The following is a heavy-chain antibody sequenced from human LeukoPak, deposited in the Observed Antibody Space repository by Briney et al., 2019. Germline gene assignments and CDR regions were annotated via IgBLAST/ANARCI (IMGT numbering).Heavy chain of an antibody. V-gene: IGHV3-23*01. D-gene: IGHD6-19*01. Sequence: GGSLRLSCAASAFSFSNYNMNWVRQAPGKGLEWVSAISASGGSTYYADSVKGRFTISRDNSKNTLFLQMNSLRAEDTAVYYCAKDHSSGWPYCFPYWGQGTLVTVSS. CDR2: ISASGGST. CDR1: AFSFSNYN. CDR3: AKDHSSGWPYCFPY. J-gene: IGHJ4*02.